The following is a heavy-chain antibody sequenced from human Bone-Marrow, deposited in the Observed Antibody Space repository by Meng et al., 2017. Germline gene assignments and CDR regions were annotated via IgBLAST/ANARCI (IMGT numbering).Heavy chain of an antibody. Sequence: LRLSCAISGDSVSSNSAAWNWIRQSPSRGLEWLGRTYYRSKWYNDYAVSVKSRITINPDTSKNQFSLQLNSVTPEDTAVYYCARNDYGEVGLYNWFDPWGQGTLVTVSS. V-gene: IGHV6-1*01. CDR1: GDSVSSNSAA. CDR2: TYYRSKWYN. D-gene: IGHD4-17*01. J-gene: IGHJ5*02. CDR3: ARNDYGEVGLYNWFDP.